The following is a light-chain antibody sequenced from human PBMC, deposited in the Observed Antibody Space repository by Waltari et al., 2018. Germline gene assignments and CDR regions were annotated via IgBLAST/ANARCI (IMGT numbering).Light chain of an antibody. J-gene: IGKJ1*01. CDR1: QGISSY. CDR3: QQYYSYTWT. CDR2: AAS. Sequence: AIRITQSPSSLSASTGARVTITCRASQGISSYLAWYQQKPGKAPKLLIYAASTLQSGVPSRFSGSGSGTDFTLTISCLQSEDFATYYCQQYYSYTWTFGQGTKVEIK. V-gene: IGKV1-8*01.